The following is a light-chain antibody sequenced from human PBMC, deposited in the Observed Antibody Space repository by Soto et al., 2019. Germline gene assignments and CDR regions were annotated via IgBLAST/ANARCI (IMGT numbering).Light chain of an antibody. CDR2: AAS. V-gene: IGKV1-39*01. J-gene: IGKJ4*01. Sequence: IQMTQSPSSLSASVGDRVTITCRASQSISSYLNWYQQKPGKAPKLLIYAASSLQSGVPSRFSGSGSGTDFTLTISSLQPEDFATYYCQQSYSTPHFGGGTKVDIK. CDR3: QQSYSTPH. CDR1: QSISSY.